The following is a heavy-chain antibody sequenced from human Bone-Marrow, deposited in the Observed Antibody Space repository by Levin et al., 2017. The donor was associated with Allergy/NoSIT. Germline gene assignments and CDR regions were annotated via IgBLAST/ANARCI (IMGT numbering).Heavy chain of an antibody. D-gene: IGHD2-15*01. Sequence: PSETLSLTCAVSGYSISSGYYWGWIRQPPGKGLEWIGSIYHSGSTYYNPSLKSRVTISVDTSKNQFSLKLSSVTAADTAVYYCARDGKGYCSGGSGSDAFDIWGQGTMVTVSS. CDR2: IYHSGST. CDR1: GYSISSGYY. V-gene: IGHV4-38-2*02. J-gene: IGHJ3*02. CDR3: ARDGKGYCSGGSGSDAFDI.